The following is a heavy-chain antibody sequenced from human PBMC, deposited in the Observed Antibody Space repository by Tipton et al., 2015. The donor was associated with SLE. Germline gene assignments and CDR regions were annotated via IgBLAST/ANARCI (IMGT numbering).Heavy chain of an antibody. CDR1: GNRFVSYG. D-gene: IGHD3-3*01. J-gene: IGHJ6*02. V-gene: IGHV1-18*01. CDR2: ITVYNGNT. Sequence: QSGAEVKKPGASVKVSCKASGNRFVSYGISWVRQAPGQGLEWIGWITVYNGNTDYAQRVQGRVTMTTDTSTSTAYLELRNLRSDDTAVYYCASSNWNYYYGMDVWGQGTTVTVSS. CDR3: ASSNWNYYYGMDV.